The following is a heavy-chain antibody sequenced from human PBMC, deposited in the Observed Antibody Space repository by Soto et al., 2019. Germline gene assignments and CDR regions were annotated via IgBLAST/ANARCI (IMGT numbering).Heavy chain of an antibody. J-gene: IGHJ6*02. CDR3: APPHTPRSCLTGTTLGMDV. D-gene: IGHD1-7*01. Sequence: GGSLRLSCAASGFTFSSYAMSWVRQAPGKGLEWVSAISGSGGSTYYADSVKGRFTISRDNSKNTLYLQMNSLRAEDTAVYYCAPPHTPRSCLTGTTLGMDVWGQGTTVTVSS. CDR1: GFTFSSYA. CDR2: ISGSGGST. V-gene: IGHV3-23*01.